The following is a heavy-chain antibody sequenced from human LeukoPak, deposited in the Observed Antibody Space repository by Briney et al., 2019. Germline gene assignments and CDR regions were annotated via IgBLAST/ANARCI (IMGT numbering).Heavy chain of an antibody. CDR2: ITGSGGTT. CDR1: GFTFSSYA. CDR3: ARRAGAYSHPYDY. J-gene: IGHJ4*02. V-gene: IGHV3-23*01. Sequence: GGSLRLSCAASGFTFSSYAMAWVRQAPGKGLEWVSAITGSGGTTYYADSVKGRFTISRDNSKDTLYLQMNSLRAEDTAVYYCARRAGAYSHPYDYWGQGTLVTVSS. D-gene: IGHD4/OR15-4a*01.